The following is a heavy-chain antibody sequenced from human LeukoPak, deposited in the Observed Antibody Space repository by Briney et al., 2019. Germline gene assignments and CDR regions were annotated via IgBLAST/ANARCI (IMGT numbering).Heavy chain of an antibody. J-gene: IGHJ4*02. CDR2: ISYDGSNT. CDR1: GFTFNNHG. Sequence: PGRSQSLSCAASGFTFNNHGMHWVRQAPGKGLEWVAVISYDGSNTYYADSVKGRFTISRDNSRTTLYLQMSSLKAEDTAMYYCAKDRTYYDSSGHDYWGQGTLVTVSS. V-gene: IGHV3-30*18. D-gene: IGHD3-22*01. CDR3: AKDRTYYDSSGHDY.